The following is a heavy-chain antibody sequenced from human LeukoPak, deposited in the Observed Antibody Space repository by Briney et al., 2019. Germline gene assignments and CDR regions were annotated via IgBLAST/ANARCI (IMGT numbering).Heavy chain of an antibody. D-gene: IGHD6-6*01. CDR1: GYTFTGYY. CDR2: INPNSGTT. CDR3: SRGRELASSSDSVLEGY. Sequence: KXSCKASGYTFTGYYLHWVRQAPGQGLEWMGWINPNSGTTSYEQKFQGRVTMTRDTSITTVYMELTRLTSDDTAVYYCSRGRELASSSDSVLEGYWGQGTLVTVSS. J-gene: IGHJ4*02. V-gene: IGHV1-2*02.